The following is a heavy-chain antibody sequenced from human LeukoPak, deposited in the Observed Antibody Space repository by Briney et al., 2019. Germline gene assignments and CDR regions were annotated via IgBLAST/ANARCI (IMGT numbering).Heavy chain of an antibody. J-gene: IGHJ2*01. CDR1: GYSFTSYW. CDR2: IYPGDSDT. D-gene: IGHD4-23*01. V-gene: IGHV5-51*01. CDR3: ARRVVNNRNWYFNL. Sequence: GESLKISCKGSGYSFTSYWIGWVRQMPGKGLEWMGIIYPGDSDTRYRPSFQGQVTISADKSINTAYLQWSSLKASDTAMYYCARRVVNNRNWYFNLWGRGTLVTVSS.